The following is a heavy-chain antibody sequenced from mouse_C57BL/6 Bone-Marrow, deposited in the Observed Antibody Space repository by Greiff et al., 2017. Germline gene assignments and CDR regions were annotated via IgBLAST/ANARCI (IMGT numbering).Heavy chain of an antibody. V-gene: IGHV14-4*01. CDR2: IDPDNGDT. J-gene: IGHJ2*01. D-gene: IGHD1-1*01. Sequence: EVKLMESGAELVRPGASVKLSCTASGFNIKDDYMHWVKQRPEPGLEWIGWIDPDNGDTEYASKFQGKATITADTSSNTAYLQLSSLTSEDAADYYSTTNYYYSNSPLDYWGQGTTLTVSS. CDR1: GFNIKDDY. CDR3: TTNYYYSNSPLDY.